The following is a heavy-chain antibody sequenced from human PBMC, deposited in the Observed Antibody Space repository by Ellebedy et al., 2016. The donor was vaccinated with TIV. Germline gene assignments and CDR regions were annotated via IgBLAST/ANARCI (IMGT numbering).Heavy chain of an antibody. Sequence: ASVKVSXKASGYTFTGYYMHWVRQAPGQGLEWMGWINPNSGGTNYAQKFQGRVTMTRDTSISTAYMELSRLRSDDTAVYYCARKYGATGTHLDAFDIWGQGTMVTVSS. D-gene: IGHD1-1*01. V-gene: IGHV1-2*02. J-gene: IGHJ3*02. CDR1: GYTFTGYY. CDR3: ARKYGATGTHLDAFDI. CDR2: INPNSGGT.